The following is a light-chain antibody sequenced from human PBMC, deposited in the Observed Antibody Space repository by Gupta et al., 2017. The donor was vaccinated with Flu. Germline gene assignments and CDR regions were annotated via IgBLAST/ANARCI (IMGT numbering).Light chain of an antibody. J-gene: IGKJ4*01. V-gene: IGKV4-1*01. Sequence: NCKSSQGVSDSSKNKNYLAWYQQKSGQPPRLLVYGATTRESGVPDRFSGSGSGTDFTLTINSLQAEDVAVYYCQQYSSIPLTFGGGTKVQI. CDR2: GAT. CDR1: QGVSDSSKNKNY. CDR3: QQYSSIPLT.